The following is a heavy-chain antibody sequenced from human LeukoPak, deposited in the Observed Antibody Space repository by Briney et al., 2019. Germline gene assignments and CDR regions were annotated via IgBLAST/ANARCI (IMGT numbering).Heavy chain of an antibody. CDR1: GFTFISYS. CDR2: ISSSSSYI. V-gene: IGHV3-21*01. D-gene: IGHD3-10*02. CDR3: AELGITMIGGV. Sequence: GGSLRLSCAASGFTFISYSMNWVRQAPGKGLEWVSSISSSSSYIYYADSVKGRFTISRDNAKNSLYLQMNSLRAEDTAVCYCAELGITMIGGVWGKGTTVTISS. J-gene: IGHJ6*04.